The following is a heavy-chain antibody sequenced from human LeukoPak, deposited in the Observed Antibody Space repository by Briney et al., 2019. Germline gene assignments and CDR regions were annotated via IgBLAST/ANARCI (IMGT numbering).Heavy chain of an antibody. D-gene: IGHD3-16*01. CDR1: GFTFSSYS. Sequence: GGSLRLSCAASGFTFSSYSMNWVRQAPGKGLEWVSSISSSSSYIYYADSVKGRFTISRDNAKNSLYLQMNSLRAEDTAVYYCARVRWGGLYYFDYWGQGTLVTVSS. J-gene: IGHJ4*02. CDR3: ARVRWGGLYYFDY. V-gene: IGHV3-21*01. CDR2: ISSSSSYI.